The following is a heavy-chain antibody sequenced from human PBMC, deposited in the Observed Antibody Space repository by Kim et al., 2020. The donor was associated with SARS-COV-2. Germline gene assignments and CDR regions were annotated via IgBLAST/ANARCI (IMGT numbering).Heavy chain of an antibody. J-gene: IGHJ4*02. CDR2: ISSSSSTI. Sequence: GGSLRLSCAASGFTFSSYSMNWVRQAPGKGLEWVSYISSSSSTIYYADSVKGRFTISRDNAKNSLYLQMNSLRAEDTAVYYCARTVSGYSSSWYPRYFDYWGQGTLVNVSS. V-gene: IGHV3-48*04. D-gene: IGHD6-13*01. CDR3: ARTVSGYSSSWYPRYFDY. CDR1: GFTFSSYS.